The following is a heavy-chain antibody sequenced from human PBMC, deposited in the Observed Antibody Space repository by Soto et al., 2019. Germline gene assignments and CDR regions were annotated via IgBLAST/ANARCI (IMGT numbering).Heavy chain of an antibody. Sequence: PSETLSLTCAVSDDSISSYSWNWILHPGGRGLAWSERVYQSGHTKYRSSVESRVTVSVDMSTIQFFLELRSVTAADTAVYYCARESGENWSYEAYWGQGTQVTVSS. D-gene: IGHD1-7*01. V-gene: IGHV4-4*07. J-gene: IGHJ4*02. CDR2: VYQSGHT. CDR1: DDSISSYS. CDR3: ARESGENWSYEAY.